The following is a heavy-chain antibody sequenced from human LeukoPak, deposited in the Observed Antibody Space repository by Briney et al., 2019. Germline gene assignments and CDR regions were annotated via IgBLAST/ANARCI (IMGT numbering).Heavy chain of an antibody. CDR3: ANDLLPAALYNGMDV. V-gene: IGHV3-9*01. CDR2: ISSNSGSI. Sequence: SLRLSWAASGFTFDDYSMDWVRQAPGKGLEWVGGISSNSGSIGYADSVKGRFTISRDNAKNSLDLQMSSLRAEDTGLYYCANDLLPAALYNGMDVWGQGTTVTVSS. J-gene: IGHJ6*02. D-gene: IGHD2-2*01. CDR1: GFTFDDYS.